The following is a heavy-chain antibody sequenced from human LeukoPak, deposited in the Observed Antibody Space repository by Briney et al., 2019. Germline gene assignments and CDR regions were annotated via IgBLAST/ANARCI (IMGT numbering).Heavy chain of an antibody. V-gene: IGHV3-30-3*01. CDR2: ISYDGSNK. D-gene: IGHD1-14*01. Sequence: GGSLRLSCAASGFTFSSYAMHWVRQAPGKGLEWVAVISYDGSNKYYADSVKGRFTISRDNSKNTLYLQMNSLRAEDTAVYYCANKPAGFDSWGQGTLVTVSS. CDR1: GFTFSSYA. J-gene: IGHJ5*01. CDR3: ANKPAGFDS.